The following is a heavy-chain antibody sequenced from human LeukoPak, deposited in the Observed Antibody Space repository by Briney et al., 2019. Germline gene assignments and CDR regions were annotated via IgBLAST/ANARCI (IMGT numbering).Heavy chain of an antibody. Sequence: GGSLRLSCVGSTFTFSDYGMHWVRQAPGKGLEWVAFIRYDGKKTYYADSAKGRFTISRDNSKNTLYLEMNSLRAEDTAVFYCAKDGAILAPGIYWYMDVWGRGTTVTVSS. D-gene: IGHD2-2*02. CDR3: AKDGAILAPGIYWYMDV. CDR2: IRYDGKKT. V-gene: IGHV3-30*02. CDR1: TFTFSDYG. J-gene: IGHJ6*03.